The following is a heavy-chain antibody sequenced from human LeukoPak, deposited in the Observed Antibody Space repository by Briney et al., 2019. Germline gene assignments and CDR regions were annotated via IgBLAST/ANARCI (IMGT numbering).Heavy chain of an antibody. CDR2: INHSGST. V-gene: IGHV4-34*01. D-gene: IGHD3-22*01. CDR3: ARRRAHYYDSSGYYSRPQKTFDI. Sequence: TETLSLTCAVYGGSFSGYYWSWIRQPPGKGLEWIGEINHSGSTNYNPSLKSRVTISVDTSKNQFSLKVNSVTAADTAIYYCARRRAHYYDSSGYYSRPQKTFDIWGQGTMVTVSS. J-gene: IGHJ3*02. CDR1: GGSFSGYY.